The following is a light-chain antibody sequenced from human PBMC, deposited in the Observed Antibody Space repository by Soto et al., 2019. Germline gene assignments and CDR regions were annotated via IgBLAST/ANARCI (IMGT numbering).Light chain of an antibody. J-gene: IGKJ3*01. CDR1: QSVSSN. CDR3: QQYNNWPLFT. V-gene: IGKV3-15*01. Sequence: EIVMTQSPATLSVSPGERATLSCRASQSVSSNLAWYQQKPGQAPRLLIYCASTRATGIPVRFSGSGSGTEFTLTISSLQSEDFAVYYCQQYNNWPLFTFGPGTTVDIK. CDR2: CAS.